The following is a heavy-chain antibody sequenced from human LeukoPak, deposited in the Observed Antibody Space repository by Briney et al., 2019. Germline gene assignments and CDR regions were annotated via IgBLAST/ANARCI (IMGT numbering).Heavy chain of an antibody. J-gene: IGHJ4*02. Sequence: GGSLRLSCAASGFTFSSYAMNWVRQAPGKGLEWVPVISGSGGSTYYADSVRGRFTISRDNSKNTLDLQMNSLRAEDMAVYYCAKHSYYDSSSYYSHFDYWGQGTLVTVSS. V-gene: IGHV3-23*01. CDR3: AKHSYYDSSSYYSHFDY. CDR2: ISGSGGST. CDR1: GFTFSSYA. D-gene: IGHD3-22*01.